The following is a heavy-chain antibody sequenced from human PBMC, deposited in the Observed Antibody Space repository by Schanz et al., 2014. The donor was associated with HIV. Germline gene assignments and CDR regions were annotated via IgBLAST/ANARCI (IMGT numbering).Heavy chain of an antibody. D-gene: IGHD6-13*01. CDR1: GGSFSGYY. CDR2: INHSGST. CDR3: ARDSTMDYFDY. V-gene: IGHV4-34*01. Sequence: QVQLQQWGGGLLKPSETLSLTCAVYGGSFSGYYWTWIRQPPGKGLEWIGEINHSGSTKYNPSLKSRVTISVDMSNNQCSLNLSSVTAADMSVYYCARDSTMDYFDYWGQGTLVTVSS. J-gene: IGHJ4*02.